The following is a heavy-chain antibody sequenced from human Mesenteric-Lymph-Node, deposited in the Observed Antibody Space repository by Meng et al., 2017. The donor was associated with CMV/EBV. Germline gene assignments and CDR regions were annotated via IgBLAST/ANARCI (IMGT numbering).Heavy chain of an antibody. CDR3: ARGPFPGPWNV. D-gene: IGHD7-27*01. CDR2: ISAYNGNT. J-gene: IGHJ6*02. V-gene: IGHV1-18*04. CDR1: GYTFTGYY. Sequence: ASVKVSCKASGYTFTGYYMHWVRQAPGQGLEWMGWISAYNGNTNYAQKLQGRVTMTTDTSTSTAYMELRSLRSDDTAVYYCARGPFPGPWNVWGQGTTVTVSS.